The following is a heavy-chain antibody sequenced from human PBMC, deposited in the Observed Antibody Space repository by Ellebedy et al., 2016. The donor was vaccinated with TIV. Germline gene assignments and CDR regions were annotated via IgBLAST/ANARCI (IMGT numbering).Heavy chain of an antibody. CDR2: ISTAGDT. CDR3: ARRSVEFDY. CDR1: GFTXXSCD. J-gene: IGHJ4*02. V-gene: IGHV3-13*01. Sequence: GESLKISCAASGFTXXSCDIPWVRQATGKGLEWVSSISTAGDTYYPGSVKGRFTISRENAKNSLYLQMNSLRAEDTAMYYCARRSVEFDYWGQGALVTVSS. D-gene: IGHD1-1*01.